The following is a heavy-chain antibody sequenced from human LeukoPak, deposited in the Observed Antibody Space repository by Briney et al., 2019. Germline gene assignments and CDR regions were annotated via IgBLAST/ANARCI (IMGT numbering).Heavy chain of an antibody. CDR1: GFTFTYS. CDR2: INQDGSEK. CDR3: ARGSGWLDY. J-gene: IGHJ4*02. D-gene: IGHD6-19*01. Sequence: GGSLRLSCAASGFTFTYSMSWVRQVPGKGLEWVATINQDGSEKQHVDSVKGRFSISRDNPKNSLYLQMDSLRAEDTAIYYCARGSGWLDYWGQGTLVTVSS. V-gene: IGHV3-7*01.